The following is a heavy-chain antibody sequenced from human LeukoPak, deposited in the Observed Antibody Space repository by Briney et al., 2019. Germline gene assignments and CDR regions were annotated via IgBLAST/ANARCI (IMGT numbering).Heavy chain of an antibody. D-gene: IGHD5-12*01. J-gene: IGHJ4*02. V-gene: IGHV1-8*01. Sequence: SVKVSCKASGYTFTSYYINWLRQATGQGPEWMGWMNPNSGNTGYAQKFQGRVTMTRNTSMSTAYLELSSLRSEDTAMYYCAIRTPVDIVATLGERVKKGLDYWGQGTLVTVSS. CDR3: AIRTPVDIVATLGERVKKGLDY. CDR1: GYTFTSYY. CDR2: MNPNSGNT.